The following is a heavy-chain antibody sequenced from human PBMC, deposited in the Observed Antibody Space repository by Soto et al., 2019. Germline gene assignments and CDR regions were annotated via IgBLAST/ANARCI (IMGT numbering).Heavy chain of an antibody. CDR2: IKSKGDGGTT. Sequence: EVQLVESGGGLVKPGGSLRLSCEGSGFTFSNAWMNWVRQAPGKGLEWVGRIKSKGDGGTTDYAASLKGRVSILRHDPNNTLHLHMSSLRTEDTAVYYCTTEADGTTYIDYWGQGTLVTVSA. CDR1: GFTFSNAW. V-gene: IGHV3-15*07. D-gene: IGHD1-1*01. J-gene: IGHJ4*02. CDR3: TTEADGTTYIDY.